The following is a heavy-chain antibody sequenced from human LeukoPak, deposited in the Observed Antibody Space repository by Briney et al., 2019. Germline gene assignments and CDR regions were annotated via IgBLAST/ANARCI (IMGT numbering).Heavy chain of an antibody. CDR2: ISGSGDNT. CDR3: AKPIVGATLFPAFDI. V-gene: IGHV3-23*01. CDR1: GFTFSNYW. J-gene: IGHJ3*02. D-gene: IGHD1-26*01. Sequence: GGSLRLSCAASGFTFSNYWMSWVRQAPGKGLEWVSGISGSGDNTYYADSVKGRFTISRDNSKNTLYLQMNSLRAEDTAVYYCAKPIVGATLFPAFDIWGQGTMVTVSS.